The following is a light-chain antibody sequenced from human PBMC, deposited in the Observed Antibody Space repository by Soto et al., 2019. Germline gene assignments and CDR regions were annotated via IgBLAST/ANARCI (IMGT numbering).Light chain of an antibody. J-gene: IGKJ1*01. CDR2: AAS. Sequence: DIVLTQSPGTLSLSPGERATLSCRASQTVDSNFLAWYQQKPGQAPRLLIYAASTRATGIPDRFSGSGSGTDFTLTIGRLDPEDFAVYYCLKYGSSPGWTFGPGTKVHIK. CDR3: LKYGSSPGWT. CDR1: QTVDSNF. V-gene: IGKV3-20*01.